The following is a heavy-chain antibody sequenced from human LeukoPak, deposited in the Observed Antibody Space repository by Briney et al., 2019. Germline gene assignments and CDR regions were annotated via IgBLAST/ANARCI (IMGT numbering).Heavy chain of an antibody. J-gene: IGHJ6*03. Sequence: SETLSLTCAVSGYSISSGYYWGWIRQPPGKGLEWIGSIYHSGSTYYNPSLKSRVTISVDTSKNQFSLKLSSVTAADTAVYYCASQPYCSGGSCYYYYYMDVWGKGTTVTVSS. CDR2: IYHSGST. CDR3: ASQPYCSGGSCYYYYYMDV. D-gene: IGHD2-15*01. CDR1: GYSISSGYY. V-gene: IGHV4-38-2*01.